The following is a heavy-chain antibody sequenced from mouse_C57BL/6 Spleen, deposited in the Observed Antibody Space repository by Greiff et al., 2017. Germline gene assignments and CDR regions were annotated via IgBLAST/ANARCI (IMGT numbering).Heavy chain of an antibody. V-gene: IGHV1-5*01. J-gene: IGHJ2*01. CDR2: IYPGNSDT. D-gene: IGHD1-1*01. CDR1: GYTFTSYW. CDR3: TTYYGSSPYYFDY. Sequence: VQLKESGTVLARPGASVKMSCKTSGYTFTSYWMHWVKQRPGQGLEWIGAIYPGNSDTSYNQKFKGKAKLTAVTSASTAYMELSSLTNEDSAVDYCTTYYGSSPYYFDYWGQGTTLTVSS.